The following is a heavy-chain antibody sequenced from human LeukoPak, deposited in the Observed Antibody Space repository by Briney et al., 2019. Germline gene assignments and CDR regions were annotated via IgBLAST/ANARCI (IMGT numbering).Heavy chain of an antibody. D-gene: IGHD2-15*01. Sequence: SETLSLTCTASGGSISSGSYYWSWIRQPAGKGLEWIGRIYTSGSTNYNPSLKSRVTISVDTSKNQFSLKLSSVTAADTAVYYCARGAYCSGGSCYGTANKQRGSFGNNWFDPWGQGTLVTVSS. J-gene: IGHJ5*02. CDR3: ARGAYCSGGSCYGTANKQRGSFGNNWFDP. CDR2: IYTSGST. CDR1: GGSISSGSYY. V-gene: IGHV4-61*02.